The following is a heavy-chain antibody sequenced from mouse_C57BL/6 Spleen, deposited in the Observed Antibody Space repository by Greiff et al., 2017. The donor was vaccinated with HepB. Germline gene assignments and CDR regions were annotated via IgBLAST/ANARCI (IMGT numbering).Heavy chain of an antibody. J-gene: IGHJ2*01. D-gene: IGHD2-4*01. CDR1: GYTFTSYW. Sequence: QVQLQQPGAELVRPGTSVKLSCKASGYTFTSYWMHWVKQRPGQGLEWIGVIDPSDSYTNYNQKFKGKATLTVDTSSSTAYMQLSSLTSEDSAVYYCAGDYDRVNYFDYWGQGTTLTVSS. V-gene: IGHV1-59*01. CDR2: IDPSDSYT. CDR3: AGDYDRVNYFDY.